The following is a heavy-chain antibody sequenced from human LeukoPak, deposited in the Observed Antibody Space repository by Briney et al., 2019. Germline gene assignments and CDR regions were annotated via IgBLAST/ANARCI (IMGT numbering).Heavy chain of an antibody. CDR2: INRKGKGYAT. CDR1: GFIFGDSA. D-gene: IGHD1-26*01. CDR3: TKASGTYNWLDP. J-gene: IGHJ5*02. Sequence: PGGSLRLSCAVSGFIFGDSAIHWGRQESRKRLQWGGLINRKGKGYATAFAASVKGTFTIDRDDSQNTAFLHMDTLKTEATALYYCTKASGTYNWLDPWGQGTLVTVSS. V-gene: IGHV3-73*01.